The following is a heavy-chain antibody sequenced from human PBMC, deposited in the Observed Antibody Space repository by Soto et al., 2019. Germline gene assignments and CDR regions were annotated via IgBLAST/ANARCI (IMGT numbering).Heavy chain of an antibody. CDR1: GYTLTSYA. D-gene: IGHD3-22*01. Sequence: ASVKVSCKASGYTLTSYAMHWVRQAPGQRLEWMGWINAGNGNTKYSQKFQGRVTITRDTSASTAYMELSSLRSEDTAVYYCARGPQGDYDSSGYYYYYGMDVWGQGTTVTVSS. CDR2: INAGNGNT. V-gene: IGHV1-3*01. J-gene: IGHJ6*02. CDR3: ARGPQGDYDSSGYYYYYGMDV.